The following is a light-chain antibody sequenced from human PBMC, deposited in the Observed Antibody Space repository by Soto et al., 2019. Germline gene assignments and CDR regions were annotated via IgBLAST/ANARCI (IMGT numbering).Light chain of an antibody. J-gene: IGLJ1*01. Sequence: QSALTQPASVSGSPGQSITISCTGTSGDIGSYNRVSWYQQHPGKAPKLIIYKVTDRPSGVSNRFSGSKSGNTASLTISGLQAEDEAEYYCSSYTNINTRACVFGTGTKVTV. CDR2: KVT. V-gene: IGLV2-14*01. CDR1: SGDIGSYNR. CDR3: SSYTNINTRACV.